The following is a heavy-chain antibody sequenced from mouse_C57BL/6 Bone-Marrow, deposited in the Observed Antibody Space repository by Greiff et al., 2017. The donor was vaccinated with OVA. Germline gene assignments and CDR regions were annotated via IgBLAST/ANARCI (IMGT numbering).Heavy chain of an antibody. CDR2: ISDGGSYT. Sequence: EVMLVESGGGLVKPGGSLKLSCAASGFTFSSYAMSWVRQTPEKRLEWVATISDGGSYTYYPDNVKGRFTISRDNAKNNLYLQMSHLKSEDTAMYYCARMTTMIFEYWGQGTTLTVSS. CDR3: ARMTTMIFEY. CDR1: GFTFSSYA. J-gene: IGHJ2*01. V-gene: IGHV5-4*03. D-gene: IGHD2-4*01.